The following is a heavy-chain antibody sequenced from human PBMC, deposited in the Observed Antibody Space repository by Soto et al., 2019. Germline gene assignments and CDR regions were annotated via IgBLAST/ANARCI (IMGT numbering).Heavy chain of an antibody. Sequence: QVQLVESGGGVVQPGSSLRLSCAASGFTFSSYGMHWVRQAPGKGLEWVAVIWYDVSNKYYADSVKGRFTISRDNSKNTLYLQMNSLRADDTAVYYCARDPVAAAGTYYFDYWGQGTLVTVSS. J-gene: IGHJ4*02. V-gene: IGHV3-33*01. CDR1: GFTFSSYG. CDR3: ARDPVAAAGTYYFDY. D-gene: IGHD6-13*01. CDR2: IWYDVSNK.